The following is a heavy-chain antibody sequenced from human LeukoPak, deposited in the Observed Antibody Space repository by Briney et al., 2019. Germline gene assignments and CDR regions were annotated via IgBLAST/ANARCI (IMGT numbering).Heavy chain of an antibody. V-gene: IGHV3-7*01. CDR2: IKQDGSEK. CDR3: ARDSSSWYEPFYYYYFYMDV. J-gene: IGHJ6*03. CDR1: GFTFSSYW. D-gene: IGHD6-13*01. Sequence: GGSLRLSCAASGFTFSSYWMSWVRQAPGKGLEWVANIKQDGSEKYYVDSVKGRFTIPRDNAKNSLYLQMNSLRAEDTAVYYCARDSSSWYEPFYYYYFYMDVWGKGTTVTVSS.